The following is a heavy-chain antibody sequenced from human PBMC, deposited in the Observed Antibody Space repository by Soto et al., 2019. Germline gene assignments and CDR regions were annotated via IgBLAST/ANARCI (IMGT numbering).Heavy chain of an antibody. Sequence: SETLSLTCAVYGGSFSGYYWSWIRQPPGKGLEWIGEINHSGSTNYNPSLKSRVTISVDTSKNQFSLKLSSVTAADTAVYYCAREWVVVAATPKNSIKFDPWGQGTLVTVSS. D-gene: IGHD2-15*01. CDR2: INHSGST. CDR3: AREWVVVAATPKNSIKFDP. CDR1: GGSFSGYY. J-gene: IGHJ5*02. V-gene: IGHV4-34*01.